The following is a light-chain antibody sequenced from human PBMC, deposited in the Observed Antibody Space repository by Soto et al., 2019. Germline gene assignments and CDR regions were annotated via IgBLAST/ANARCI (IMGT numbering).Light chain of an antibody. V-gene: IGKV1-39*01. CDR3: QQTYNMPRT. CDR2: AAS. Sequence: DIQMTQSPSSLSASLGDRVTITCRASQSISRHLNWYQQKPGKAPRLLIYAASSLQSGVPSRFSGSGSGTDFILTITRLQPEDSATYYCQQTYNMPRTFGPGTKVD. CDR1: QSISRH. J-gene: IGKJ3*01.